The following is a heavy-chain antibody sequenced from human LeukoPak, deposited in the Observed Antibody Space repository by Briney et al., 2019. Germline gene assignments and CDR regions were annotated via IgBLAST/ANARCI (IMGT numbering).Heavy chain of an antibody. V-gene: IGHV3-23*01. CDR3: AKPISGGLAVTADWFDPWGQGTLVVVSSGMDV. CDR2: INANSGAT. J-gene: IGHJ6*02. CDR1: GFAFSFFA. D-gene: IGHD6-19*01. Sequence: GGSLRLSCTASGFAFSFFAMSWLRQPPGKGLEWVSTINANSGATSYAASVRGRFTISRDNSKNKLYLQLHSLRAEDTAVYYCAKPISGGLAVTADWFDPWGQGTLVVVSSGMDVWGQGTTVTVSS.